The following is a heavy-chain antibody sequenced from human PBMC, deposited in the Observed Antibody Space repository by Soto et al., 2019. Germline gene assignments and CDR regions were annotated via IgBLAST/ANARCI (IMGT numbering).Heavy chain of an antibody. CDR1: GYSFTSYW. J-gene: IGHJ6*02. CDR3: ATPLQDCSGGSCYISMDV. D-gene: IGHD2-15*01. CDR2: IDPSDSYT. Sequence: PGESLKISCKGSGYSFTSYWISWVRQMPGKGLEWMGRIDPSDSYTNYSPSFQGHVTISADKSISTAYLQWSSLKASDTAMYYCATPLQDCSGGSCYISMDVWGQGTTVTVSS. V-gene: IGHV5-10-1*01.